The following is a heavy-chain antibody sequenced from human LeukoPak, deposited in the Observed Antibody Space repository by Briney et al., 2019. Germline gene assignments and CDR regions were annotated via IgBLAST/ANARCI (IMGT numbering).Heavy chain of an antibody. CDR3: ARDAITGEDY. Sequence: GGSLRLSCAASGFTFSSYSMNWVRQAPGKGLEWVSVIYSGGSTYYADSVKGRFTISRDNSKNTLYLQMNSLRAEDTAVYYCARDAITGEDYWGQGTLVTVSS. J-gene: IGHJ4*02. CDR1: GFTFSSYS. V-gene: IGHV3-66*01. D-gene: IGHD7-27*01. CDR2: IYSGGST.